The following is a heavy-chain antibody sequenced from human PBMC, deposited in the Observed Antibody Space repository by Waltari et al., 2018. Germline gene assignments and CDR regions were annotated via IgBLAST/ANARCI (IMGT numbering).Heavy chain of an antibody. J-gene: IGHJ4*02. Sequence: SMSSTDWWSWVRQSPGKGLEWIGQVQRSGRTNYNPSFASRVTVSIDTSTNQFSLKVTSATAADTAVYFCARDRGRGIYLDSWGQGTLVTVPP. CDR3: ARDRGRGIYLDS. D-gene: IGHD2-15*01. CDR1: SMSSTDW. CDR2: VQRSGRT. V-gene: IGHV4-4*01.